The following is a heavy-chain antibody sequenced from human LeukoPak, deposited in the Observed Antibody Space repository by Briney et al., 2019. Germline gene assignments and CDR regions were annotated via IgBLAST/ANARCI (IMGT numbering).Heavy chain of an antibody. CDR2: IIPIFGTA. D-gene: IGHD2-2*02. J-gene: IGHJ5*02. CDR3: ARGYCSSTSCYTADSFDP. Sequence: SLKVSCKASGGTFSSYAISWVRQAPGQGVEWMGGIIPIFGTANYAQKFQGRVTITTDESTSTAYMELSSLRSEDTAVYYCARGYCSSTSCYTADSFDPWGQGTLVTVSS. CDR1: GGTFSSYA. V-gene: IGHV1-69*05.